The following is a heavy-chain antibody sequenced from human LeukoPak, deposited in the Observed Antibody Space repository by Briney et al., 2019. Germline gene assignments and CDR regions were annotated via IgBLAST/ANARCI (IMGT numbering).Heavy chain of an antibody. V-gene: IGHV1-58*02. CDR2: IVVGSGNT. D-gene: IGHD3-10*01. CDR3: AADSSGGGSGYYYYYGMDV. CDR1: GFTFTSST. J-gene: IGHJ6*02. Sequence: SVKVSCKASGFTFTSSTIQWVRQARGQRLEWIGWIVVGSGNTNYAQRFQEGVTITRDMSTSTAYMELSSLRSEDTAVYYCAADSSGGGSGYYYYYGMDVWGQGTTVTVSS.